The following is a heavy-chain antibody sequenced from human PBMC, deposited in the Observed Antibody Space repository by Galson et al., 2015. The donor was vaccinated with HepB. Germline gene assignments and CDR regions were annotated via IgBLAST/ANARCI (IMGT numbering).Heavy chain of an antibody. V-gene: IGHV3-66*01. Sequence: SLRLSCAASGFNVSSSYMSWVRQAPGKGLEWVSIIYSGGSTHYADSVKGRFTISRDNSKNTLLFQMNSLRVEDTAVYYCGRDRWYAAPDGRDTYYFGMDVWGQGTTVSVSS. J-gene: IGHJ6*02. CDR3: GRDRWYAAPDGRDTYYFGMDV. CDR1: GFNVSSSY. D-gene: IGHD3-10*01. CDR2: IYSGGST.